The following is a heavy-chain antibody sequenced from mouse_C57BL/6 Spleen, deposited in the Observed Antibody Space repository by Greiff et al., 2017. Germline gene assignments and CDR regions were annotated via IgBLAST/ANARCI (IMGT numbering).Heavy chain of an antibody. J-gene: IGHJ2*01. V-gene: IGHV1-82*01. D-gene: IGHD1-1*01. CDR2: IYPGDGDT. Sequence: VKLMGSGPELVKPGGSGKISCQASCYAFRSSWVNLGKQRPGKGLEWIGRIYPGDGDTNYNGKFKGKATLTADKSSSTAYMQLSSLTSEDSAVYFCARKDYYGSSYFDYWGQGTTLTVSS. CDR1: CYAFRSSW. CDR3: ARKDYYGSSYFDY.